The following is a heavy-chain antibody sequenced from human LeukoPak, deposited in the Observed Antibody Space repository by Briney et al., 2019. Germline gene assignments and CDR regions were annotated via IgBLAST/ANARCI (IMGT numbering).Heavy chain of an antibody. J-gene: IGHJ4*02. CDR3: ARRYCSSSSCYDYFDY. CDR1: GITFSSNW. V-gene: IGHV3-7*01. CDR2: INQDGSEK. Sequence: PGGSLRLSCAASGITFSSNWMTWVRQAPGKGLEWVANINQDGSEKSYVDSVKGRFTISRDNAKNSLYLQMNSLRVDDTAVYYCARRYCSSSSCYDYFDYWGQGTLVTVSP. D-gene: IGHD2-2*01.